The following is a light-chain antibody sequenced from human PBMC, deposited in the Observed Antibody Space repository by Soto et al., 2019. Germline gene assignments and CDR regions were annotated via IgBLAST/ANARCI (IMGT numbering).Light chain of an antibody. CDR1: QEISNS. Sequence: DVQMTQSPSSLSASVVDRVTFTSQASQEISNSLNWYQQKPGKASKLLIYDASNLEEGVPIRFRGSRSGTEFTFTIRSLQPEDFATYYCQQYDSLPPSFGLGTRLEMK. V-gene: IGKV1-33*01. CDR3: QQYDSLPPS. CDR2: DAS. J-gene: IGKJ2*01.